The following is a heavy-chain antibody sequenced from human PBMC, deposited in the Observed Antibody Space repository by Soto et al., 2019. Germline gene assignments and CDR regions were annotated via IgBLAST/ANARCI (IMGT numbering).Heavy chain of an antibody. V-gene: IGHV3-30-3*01. J-gene: IGHJ4*02. D-gene: IGHD3-16*01. CDR2: ISYDGNNK. CDR3: ARDLGGAIDY. Sequence: PGGSLRLSCAASGFTFSSYAMHWVRQAPGKGLEWVAVISYDGNNKYYADSVKGRFTISRDNSKNTLYLQMNSLRAEDTAVYYCARDLGGAIDYWGQGTLVTVSS. CDR1: GFTFSSYA.